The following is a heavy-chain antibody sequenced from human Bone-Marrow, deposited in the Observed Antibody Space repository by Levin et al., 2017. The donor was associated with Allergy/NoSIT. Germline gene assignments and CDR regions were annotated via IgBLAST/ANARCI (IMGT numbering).Heavy chain of an antibody. J-gene: IGHJ6*02. CDR3: AKVESSSDYGMDV. V-gene: IGHV3-23*01. Sequence: HAGGSLRLSCTASGFTFRNSAMTWVRQAPGKGLEWLSCMSGNDGSTYYADSVRGRFTISRDNSKNTLYLQLNRLTFEDTAVYYCAKVESSSDYGMDVWGQGTTVTVSS. CDR1: GFTFRNSA. CDR2: MSGNDGST. D-gene: IGHD3-3*01.